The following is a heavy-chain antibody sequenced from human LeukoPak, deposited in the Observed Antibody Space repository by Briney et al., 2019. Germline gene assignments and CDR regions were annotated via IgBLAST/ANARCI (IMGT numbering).Heavy chain of an antibody. CDR3: AREGRLYGDYFDY. D-gene: IGHD4-17*01. Sequence: KSSETLSLTCTVSGGSINNNNYYWGWIRQPPGKGLEWIGGIYYSGNTYSNPSLKSRVTISIDTSNNQFSLKLNSVTAADAAVYYCAREGRLYGDYFDYWGQGTLVTVSS. V-gene: IGHV4-39*07. CDR2: IYYSGNT. CDR1: GGSINNNNYY. J-gene: IGHJ4*02.